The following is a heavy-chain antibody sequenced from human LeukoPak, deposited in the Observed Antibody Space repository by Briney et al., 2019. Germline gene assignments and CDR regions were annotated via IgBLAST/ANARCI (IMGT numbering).Heavy chain of an antibody. V-gene: IGHV4-39*07. J-gene: IGHJ4*02. CDR3: ARGGSGYDYYFDY. CDR1: GGSISSSSYY. CDR2: IYYSGST. Sequence: SETLSLTCTVSGGSISSSSYYWSWIRQPPGKGLEWIGSIYYSGSTYYNPSLKSRVTISVDTSKNQFSLKLSSVTAADTAVYYCARGGSGYDYYFDYWGQGTLVTVSS. D-gene: IGHD5-12*01.